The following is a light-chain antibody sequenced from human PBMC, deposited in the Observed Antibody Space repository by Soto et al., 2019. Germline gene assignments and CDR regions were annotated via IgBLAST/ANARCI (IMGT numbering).Light chain of an antibody. CDR1: SSNIGSKS. J-gene: IGLJ2*01. CDR2: NNI. CDR3: AAWEDSLKGVL. V-gene: IGLV1-44*01. Sequence: QSVLTQPRSASGTPGQRVTISCSGSSSNIGSKSVNWYQQVPVTAPKLLIYNNIQRPSGVPDRFSGSKSGTSASLAISGFQSEDEADYYCAAWEDSLKGVLFGAGTKLTVL.